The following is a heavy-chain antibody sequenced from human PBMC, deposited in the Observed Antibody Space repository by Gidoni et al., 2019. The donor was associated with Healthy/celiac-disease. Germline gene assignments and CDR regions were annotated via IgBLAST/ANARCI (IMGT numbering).Heavy chain of an antibody. CDR3: ARDGVGDYGDFYDY. D-gene: IGHD4-17*01. J-gene: IGHJ4*02. CDR1: GGSISSGDYY. CDR2: IYYSGST. Sequence: QVQLQESGPGLVKPSQTLSLTCTVSGGSISSGDYYWSWIRQPPGKGLEWIGYIYYSGSTYYSPSLKSRVTISVDTSKTQSSLKLSSGTAADTAVYYCARDGVGDYGDFYDYWGQGTLVTVSS. V-gene: IGHV4-30-4*01.